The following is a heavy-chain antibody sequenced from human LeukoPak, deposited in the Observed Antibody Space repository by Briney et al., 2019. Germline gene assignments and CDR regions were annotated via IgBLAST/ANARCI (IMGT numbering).Heavy chain of an antibody. J-gene: IGHJ4*02. V-gene: IGHV4-30-4*01. D-gene: IGHD5-18*01. CDR3: ARAKSQRGYTYGPHTFFDY. CDR1: GGSISSGDYS. Sequence: PSETLSLTCTVSGGSISSGDYSWSWIRQPPGKGLEWIGYIYYSGSTLYNPSLKSRVTISADTSKKQFSLKLISVTAADTAVYYCARAKSQRGYTYGPHTFFDYWGQGTLVTVSS. CDR2: IYYSGST.